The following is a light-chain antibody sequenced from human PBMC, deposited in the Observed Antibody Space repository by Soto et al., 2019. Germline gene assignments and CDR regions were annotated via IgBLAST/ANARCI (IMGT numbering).Light chain of an antibody. Sequence: DIQMTQSPSSLSASVGDRVTITCRASQDISNYLAWWQQKPGKVPNLLLYAASTLKAAVPSRFSGCGSGTDFTLTISSLQHADVATYYCQKYNGAPPEAFGPGTKVDI. CDR2: AAS. CDR3: QKYNGAPPEA. J-gene: IGKJ3*01. CDR1: QDISNY. V-gene: IGKV1-27*01.